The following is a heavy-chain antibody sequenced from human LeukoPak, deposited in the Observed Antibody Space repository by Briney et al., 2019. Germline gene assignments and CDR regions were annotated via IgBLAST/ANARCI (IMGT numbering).Heavy chain of an antibody. CDR3: ARKAMVRGVWWAFDI. J-gene: IGHJ3*02. CDR2: IYYSGST. D-gene: IGHD3-10*01. CDR1: GGSISSYY. V-gene: IGHV4-59*01. Sequence: SETLSLTYTVSGGSISSYYWSWIRQPPGKGLEWIGYIYYSGSTNCNPSLKSRVTISVDTSKNQFSLKLSSVTAADTAVYYCARKAMVRGVWWAFDIWGQGTMVTVSS.